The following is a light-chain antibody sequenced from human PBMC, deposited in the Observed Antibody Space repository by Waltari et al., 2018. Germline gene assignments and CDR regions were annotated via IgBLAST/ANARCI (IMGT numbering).Light chain of an antibody. CDR3: CSYAGSYSLLV. Sequence: QSALTQSRSVSGSPGQSVTISCIGTSSDVGGYNYVSWYQHHAGKAPKVIIYDVTKRPSGVPDRFSGSKSGNTASLTISGLQAEDEADYYCCSYAGSYSLLVFGGGTKLTVL. CDR2: DVT. CDR1: SSDVGGYNY. V-gene: IGLV2-11*01. J-gene: IGLJ2*01.